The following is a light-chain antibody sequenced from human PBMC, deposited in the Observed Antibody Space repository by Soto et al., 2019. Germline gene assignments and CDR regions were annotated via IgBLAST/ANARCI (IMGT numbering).Light chain of an antibody. CDR1: QSVSSSY. Sequence: VLSQSSFRVSLPPGVRATLXXRVSQSVSSSYLAWYQQKPGQAPRLLIYGASSRATGIPDRFSGSGSGTDFTLTISRLQPEDFAMYYCQQYNSSPVTFGAGTKVDIK. CDR2: GAS. CDR3: QQYNSSPVT. V-gene: IGKV3-20*01. J-gene: IGKJ4*01.